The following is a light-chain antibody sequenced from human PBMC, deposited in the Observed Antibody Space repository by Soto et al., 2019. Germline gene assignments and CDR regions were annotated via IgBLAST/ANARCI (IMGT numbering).Light chain of an antibody. J-gene: IGKJ4*01. CDR1: QSVNSD. Sequence: ETVMTQSPATLSASPGESATLSCRASQSVNSDLAWYQQIPGQAPRLLIYSASTGATGGPARFSGSGSGTEFTLTISSLQSEEFAIYYCQQYNNWPLTFGGGTKVEI. CDR3: QQYNNWPLT. V-gene: IGKV3-15*01. CDR2: SAS.